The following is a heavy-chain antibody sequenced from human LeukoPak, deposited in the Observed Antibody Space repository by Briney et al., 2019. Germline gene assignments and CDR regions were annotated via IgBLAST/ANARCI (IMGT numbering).Heavy chain of an antibody. Sequence: GGSLRLSCAASGFTVSSNYMSWVRQAPGKGLEWVSSIYNDGSTYYADSVKGRFTTSRDNSKNTLYLQMNSLRAEDTAVYYCAKDRPTVYSSSWLHFLDSWGQGTLVTVSS. CDR1: GFTVSSNY. CDR3: AKDRPTVYSSSWLHFLDS. D-gene: IGHD6-13*01. CDR2: IYNDGST. J-gene: IGHJ4*02. V-gene: IGHV3-53*01.